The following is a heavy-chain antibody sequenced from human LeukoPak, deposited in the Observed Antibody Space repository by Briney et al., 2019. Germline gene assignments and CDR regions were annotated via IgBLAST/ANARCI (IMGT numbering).Heavy chain of an antibody. J-gene: IGHJ6*03. CDR2: INPSGRT. Sequence: PSETLSLSCAVYGGSFSGYQWTWVRQSPGMGLEWIGEINPSGRTNYSPSLKSRVIISVDTSKNQFSLRLSSGTAADTAIYYCARALTFPDFYYYMDVWGEGTTVTVSS. CDR3: ARALTFPDFYYYMDV. D-gene: IGHD2/OR15-2a*01. CDR1: GGSFSGYQ. V-gene: IGHV4-34*01.